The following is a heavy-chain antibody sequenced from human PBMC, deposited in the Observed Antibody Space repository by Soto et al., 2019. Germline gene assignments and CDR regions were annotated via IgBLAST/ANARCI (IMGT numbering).Heavy chain of an antibody. CDR3: ARELTMTHYYYYGMDV. CDR1: GFTFSSYW. J-gene: IGHJ6*02. Sequence: PGGSLRLSCAASGFTFSSYWMSWVRQAPGKGLEWVANIKQDGSEKYYVDSVKGRFTISRDNAKNSLYLQMNSLRAEDTAVYYCARELTMTHYYYYGMDVWGQGTTVTVSS. V-gene: IGHV3-7*01. CDR2: IKQDGSEK. D-gene: IGHD2-2*01.